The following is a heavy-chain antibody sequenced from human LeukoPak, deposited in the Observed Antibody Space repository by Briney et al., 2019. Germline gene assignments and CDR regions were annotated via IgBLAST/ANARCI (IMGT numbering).Heavy chain of an antibody. Sequence: GSLSLSFAASGFPFSYYGMHWVRPAPGKGLEWVSSISTGGSLTLYSDSVKGRFTISRDNSKNTLYLQMNSLRVEDTAVYYCAKREYFYFGYWGQGTLVTVSS. D-gene: IGHD2/OR15-2a*01. J-gene: IGHJ4*02. V-gene: IGHV3-23*01. CDR3: AKREYFYFGY. CDR1: GFPFSYYG. CDR2: ISTGGSLT.